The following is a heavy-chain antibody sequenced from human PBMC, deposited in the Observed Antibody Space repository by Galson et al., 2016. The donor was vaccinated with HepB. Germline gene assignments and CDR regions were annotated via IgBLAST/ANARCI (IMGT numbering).Heavy chain of an antibody. CDR1: GDSVSSNIVA. CDR2: VYHRSRWYN. D-gene: IGHD1-26*01. Sequence: CAISGDSVSSNIVARNWIRQSPSRGLEWLGRVYHRSRWYNDYATSMKSRITITPDTSRNQFSLRLTSVTPADTAVYYCARGRSYVHFDSWGQGTLVTVSS. V-gene: IGHV6-1*01. CDR3: ARGRSYVHFDS. J-gene: IGHJ4*02.